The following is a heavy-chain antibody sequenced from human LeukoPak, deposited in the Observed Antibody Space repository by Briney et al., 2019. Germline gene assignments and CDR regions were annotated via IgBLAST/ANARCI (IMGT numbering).Heavy chain of an antibody. D-gene: IGHD6-13*01. J-gene: IGHJ4*02. V-gene: IGHV4-4*07. CDR3: AREAAASLGS. CDR2: VYTNGST. Sequence: SETLSLTCTVSGVSISSYYWNWIRQPAGKGLEWIGRVYTNGSTDDYPCLKSRVTMSVDTSKNQFSLKLSSVTAADTAVYYCAREAAASLGSWGQGTLVTVSS. CDR1: GVSISSYY.